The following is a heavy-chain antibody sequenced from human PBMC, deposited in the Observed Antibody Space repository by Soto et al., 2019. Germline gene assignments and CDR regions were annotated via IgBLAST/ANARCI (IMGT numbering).Heavy chain of an antibody. J-gene: IGHJ4*02. Sequence: ASVKVSCKASGYTFTGYYIHRVRQAPGQGLEWMGWINTNSGGTDYAQKFQGRVTMTRDTSISTAYMELSRLTSDDTAVYYCARTQTNDYWGQGTLVTVSS. CDR3: ARTQTNDY. CDR2: INTNSGGT. V-gene: IGHV1-2*02. CDR1: GYTFTGYY.